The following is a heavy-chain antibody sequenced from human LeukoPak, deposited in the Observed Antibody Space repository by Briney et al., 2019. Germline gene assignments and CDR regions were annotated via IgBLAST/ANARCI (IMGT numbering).Heavy chain of an antibody. J-gene: IGHJ4*02. D-gene: IGHD3-9*01. V-gene: IGHV1-18*01. CDR2: ISAYNGNT. CDR3: ARVSSYYDILTGYYRRYYFDY. Sequence: GASVKVSCKASGSTFTSYGISWVRQAPGQGLEWMGWISAYNGNTNYAQELQGRVTMTTDTSTSTAYMELRSLRSDDTAVYYCARVSSYYDILTGYYRRYYFDYWGQGTLVTVSS. CDR1: GSTFTSYG.